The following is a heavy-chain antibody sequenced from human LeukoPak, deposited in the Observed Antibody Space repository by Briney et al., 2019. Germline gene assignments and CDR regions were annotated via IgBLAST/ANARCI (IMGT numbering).Heavy chain of an antibody. CDR1: GFTFSSYW. D-gene: IGHD3-16*02. V-gene: IGHV3-33*08. CDR3: ARGIGGYYDYVWGSYRLNYFDY. CDR2: IWYDGSNK. J-gene: IGHJ4*02. Sequence: GGSLRLSCAASGFTFSSYWMTWVRQAPGKGLEWVAVIWYDGSNKYYADSVKGRFTISRDNSKNTLYLQMNSLRAEDTAVYYCARGIGGYYDYVWGSYRLNYFDYWGQGTLVTVSS.